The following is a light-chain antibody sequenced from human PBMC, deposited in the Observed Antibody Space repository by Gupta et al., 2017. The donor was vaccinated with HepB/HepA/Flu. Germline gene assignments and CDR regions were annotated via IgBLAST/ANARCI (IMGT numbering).Light chain of an antibody. J-gene: IGKJ5*01. CDR1: QAFAGW. Sequence: DIQMTQSPSSVSASVGDTVTITCRASQAFAGWLAWYQQKPGKAPKLLIYAASNLHSGVPSRFTGSGSGTEYTLTISGLRPSDFATYFCQQGNSLPFTFGQGTRLEIK. V-gene: IGKV1-12*01. CDR3: QQGNSLPFT. CDR2: AAS.